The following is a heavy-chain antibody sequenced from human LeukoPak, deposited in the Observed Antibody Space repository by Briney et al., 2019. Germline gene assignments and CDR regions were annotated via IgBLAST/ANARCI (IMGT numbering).Heavy chain of an antibody. CDR3: ARPQTTVTTLFDY. J-gene: IGHJ4*02. V-gene: IGHV3-21*01. CDR1: GFTFSSYS. CDR2: ISSSSSYI. Sequence: GRSLRLSCAASGFTFSSYSMNWVRQAPGKGLEWVSSISSSSSYIYYADSVKGRFTISRDNAKNSLYLQMNSLRAEDTAVYYCARPQTTVTTLFDYWGQGTLVTVSS. D-gene: IGHD4-17*01.